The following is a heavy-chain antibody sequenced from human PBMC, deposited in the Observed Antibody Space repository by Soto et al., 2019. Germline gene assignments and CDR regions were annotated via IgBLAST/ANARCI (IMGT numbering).Heavy chain of an antibody. CDR1: GASISGFY. CDR2: IYATGTA. D-gene: IGHD1-1*01. CDR3: VRDGTKTLRDWFDP. Sequence: TSETLSLTCTVSGASISGFYWSWIRKSAGKGLEWIGRIYATGTADYNPSLKSRVMMSVDTSKKQFSLKLRSVTAADTAVYYCVRDGTKTLRDWFDPWGQGISVTVSS. V-gene: IGHV4-4*07. J-gene: IGHJ5*02.